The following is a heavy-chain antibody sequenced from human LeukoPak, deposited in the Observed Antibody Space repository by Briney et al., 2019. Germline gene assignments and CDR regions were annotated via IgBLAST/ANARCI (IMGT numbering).Heavy chain of an antibody. D-gene: IGHD5-12*01. CDR1: GFTVSSNY. Sequence: GGSLRLSCAASGFTVSSNYMSWVRQAPGKGLEWVSVIYSGGRTYYADSVKGRFTISRDNSKNTLYLQMNSLRAEDTAVYYCAREGRVVATKKGSYYYYGMDVWGQGTTVTVSS. J-gene: IGHJ6*02. CDR3: AREGRVVATKKGSYYYYGMDV. CDR2: IYSGGRT. V-gene: IGHV3-66*01.